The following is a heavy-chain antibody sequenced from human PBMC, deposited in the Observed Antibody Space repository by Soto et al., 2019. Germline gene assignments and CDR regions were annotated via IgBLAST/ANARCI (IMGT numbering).Heavy chain of an antibody. V-gene: IGHV3-33*01. D-gene: IGHD1-7*01. CDR2: IWYDGSNR. J-gene: IGHJ4*02. CDR3: AAATTWNFHFHY. Sequence: QVQLVESGGGVVQPGTSLRLSCAASGFTISTHGMHWVRQAPGKGLEWVANIWYDGSNRFYADSVKGRFTISKDNFKNTLYLQMSSLRAEDTAVYYCAAATTWNFHFHYWGQGTQVTVSS. CDR1: GFTISTHG.